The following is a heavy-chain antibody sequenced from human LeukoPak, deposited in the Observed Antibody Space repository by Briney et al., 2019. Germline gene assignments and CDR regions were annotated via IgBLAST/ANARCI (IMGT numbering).Heavy chain of an antibody. J-gene: IGHJ3*02. CDR2: LKSKKAGGTT. V-gene: IGHV3-15*01. Sequence: SGGSLRLSCAASGFSFSQAWMSWVRQAPGKGLEWVGRLKSKKAGGTTDYAAPVKGRFTIPRDDSKDTLYLQMNNLKTEDTAVYFCTTDDYYEKTPVDFDSFDIWGQGTMVTVSS. D-gene: IGHD3-16*01. CDR1: GFSFSQAW. CDR3: TTDDYYEKTPVDFDSFDI.